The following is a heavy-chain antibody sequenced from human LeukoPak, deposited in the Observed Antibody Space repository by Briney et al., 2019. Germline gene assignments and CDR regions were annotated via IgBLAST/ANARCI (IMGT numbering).Heavy chain of an antibody. CDR1: GFTFNTYT. V-gene: IGHV3-48*01. Sequence: GGSLRLSCAASGFTFNTYTMNWVRQAPGKGLEWVSYISGSSGIIDYADSVRGRFTISRDNAKNSLYLQMHSLGVEDTAVYYCVRGCSKSSCPYYLDSWGQGTLVTVSS. CDR2: ISGSSGII. D-gene: IGHD2-2*01. CDR3: VRGCSKSSCPYYLDS. J-gene: IGHJ4*02.